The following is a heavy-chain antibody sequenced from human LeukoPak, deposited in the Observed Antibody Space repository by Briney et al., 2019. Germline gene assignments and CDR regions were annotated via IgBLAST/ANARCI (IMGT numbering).Heavy chain of an antibody. D-gene: IGHD6-13*01. CDR3: ARGRSSSWYVDY. J-gene: IGHJ4*02. CDR2: ISYDGSNK. V-gene: IGHV3-30-3*01. Sequence: GRSLRLSCAASGFTFSSYAMHWVRRAPGKGLEWVAVISYDGSNKYYADSVKGRFTISRDNSKNTLYLQMNSLRAEDTAVYYCARGRSSSWYVDYWGQGTLVTVSS. CDR1: GFTFSSYA.